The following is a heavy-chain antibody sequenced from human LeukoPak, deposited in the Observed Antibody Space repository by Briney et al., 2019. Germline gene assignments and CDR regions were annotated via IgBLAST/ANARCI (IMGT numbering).Heavy chain of an antibody. J-gene: IGHJ6*03. Sequence: GGSLRLSCAASGFTFDDYAMHWVRQAPGKGLEWVSGISWNSGSIGYADSVKGRFTISRDNSKNTLYLQMNSLRPEDTAVYYCAKEGRYCYGTSCYAFYYYMDVWGKGSTVTISS. D-gene: IGHD2-2*01. CDR3: AKEGRYCYGTSCYAFYYYMDV. V-gene: IGHV3-9*01. CDR1: GFTFDDYA. CDR2: ISWNSGSI.